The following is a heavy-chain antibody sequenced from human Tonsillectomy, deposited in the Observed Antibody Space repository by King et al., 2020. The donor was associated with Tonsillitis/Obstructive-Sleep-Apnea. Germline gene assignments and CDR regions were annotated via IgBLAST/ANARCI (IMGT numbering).Heavy chain of an antibody. CDR3: AKAGGYTYGPLDY. J-gene: IGHJ4*02. V-gene: IGHV3-30*18. Sequence: VQLVESGGGVVQPGRSLRLSCAASGFIFSSYGMHWVRQAPGKGLEWVAVISFDGSNKDYADSVKDRFTISRDNSKNTVYRQMNSLRAEDTAVYYCAKAGGYTYGPLDYWGQGTLVTVSS. CDR1: GFIFSSYG. D-gene: IGHD5-18*01. CDR2: ISFDGSNK.